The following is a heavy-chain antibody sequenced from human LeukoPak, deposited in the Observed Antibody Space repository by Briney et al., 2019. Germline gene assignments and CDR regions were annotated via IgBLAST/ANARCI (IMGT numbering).Heavy chain of an antibody. CDR3: ARDQGHYYDSSGYLDY. CDR2: INPSGGST. Sequence: SVKVSCKASGYTFTSYYMHWVRQAPGQGLEWMGIINPSGGSTSYAQKFQGRVTMTRDTSTSTVYMELSSLRSEDTAVYYCARDQGHYYDSSGYLDYWGQGTLVTVPS. V-gene: IGHV1-46*01. CDR1: GYTFTSYY. D-gene: IGHD3-22*01. J-gene: IGHJ4*02.